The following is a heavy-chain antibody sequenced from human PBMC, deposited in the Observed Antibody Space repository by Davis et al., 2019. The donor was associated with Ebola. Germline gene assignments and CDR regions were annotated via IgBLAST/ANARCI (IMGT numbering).Heavy chain of an antibody. J-gene: IGHJ4*02. CDR1: GFTFDDYG. D-gene: IGHD3-9*01. V-gene: IGHV3-20*04. CDR2: INWNGGST. Sequence: GESLKISCAASGFTFDDYGMSWVRQAPGKGLEWVSGINWNGGSTGYADSVKGRFTISRDNAKNSLYLQMNSLRAEDTALYYCASGVPNNDWQHQFNYWGQGTLVTVSS. CDR3: ASGVPNNDWQHQFNY.